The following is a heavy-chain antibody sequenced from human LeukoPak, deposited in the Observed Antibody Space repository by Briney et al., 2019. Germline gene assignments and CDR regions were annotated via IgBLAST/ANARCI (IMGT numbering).Heavy chain of an antibody. Sequence: GGSLRLSCSASGFTFSSHSMNWVRQAPGKGLEWVGFIRSRDGTTEYAASVKGRFTISRDDSKSIAYLQMNSLKTEDTAVYYCTRGRLQDWASPGRRFDYWGQGPLVAVSS. CDR1: GFTFSSHS. V-gene: IGHV3-49*04. CDR2: IRSRDGTT. D-gene: IGHD2-15*01. CDR3: TRGRLQDWASPGRRFDY. J-gene: IGHJ4*02.